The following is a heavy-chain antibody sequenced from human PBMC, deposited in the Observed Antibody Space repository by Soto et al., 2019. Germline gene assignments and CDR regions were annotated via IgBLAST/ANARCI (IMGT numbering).Heavy chain of an antibody. V-gene: IGHV4-4*02. J-gene: IGHJ4*02. Sequence: QVQLQESGPGLVKPSGTVSITCAVSGASISSTNWWSWVRQDPGEGLEWIGEIFHSGTTTYNPSLKSRVIISMDTSTNHLSLRLDSVTAADTAVYFCARHIAVPTTRGFDYWGQGTLVTVSS. D-gene: IGHD2-15*01. CDR3: ARHIAVPTTRGFDY. CDR2: IFHSGTT. CDR1: GASISSTNW.